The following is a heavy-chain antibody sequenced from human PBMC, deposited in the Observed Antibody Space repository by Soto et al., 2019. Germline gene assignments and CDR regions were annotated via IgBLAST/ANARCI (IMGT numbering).Heavy chain of an antibody. V-gene: IGHV1-2*02. CDR3: AREPATAKPEGVDF. J-gene: IGHJ4*02. CDR2: INPNSGGT. CDR1: GYTFSDYY. D-gene: IGHD1-1*01. Sequence: QVQLVQSGAEVRKPGASVKVSCKASGYTFSDYYIHWVQQAPGQGLEWMGWINPNSGGTKYAPKFQSGVTMTRDTSITTAYMELSRLRSGDTAVYYCAREPATAKPEGVDFWGQGTLVTVSS.